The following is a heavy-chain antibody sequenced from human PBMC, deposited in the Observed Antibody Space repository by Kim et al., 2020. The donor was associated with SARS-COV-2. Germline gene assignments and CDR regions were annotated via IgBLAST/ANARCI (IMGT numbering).Heavy chain of an antibody. J-gene: IGHJ6*02. CDR1: RFTFSSYW. D-gene: IGHD6-6*01. CDR2: IKQDGSEK. Sequence: GGSLRLSCAASRFTFSSYWMTWVRQTPEKGLEWVATIKQDGSEKQYVDSVKGRFTISRDNAKNSLYLQMNSLRAEDTAMYYCARLGYSSSSYFGMDVWGQGTTVTVSS. CDR3: ARLGYSSSSYFGMDV. V-gene: IGHV3-7*01.